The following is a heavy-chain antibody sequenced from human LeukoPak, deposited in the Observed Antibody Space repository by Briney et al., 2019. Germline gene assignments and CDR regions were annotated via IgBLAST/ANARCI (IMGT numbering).Heavy chain of an antibody. CDR1: GYSFTSYW. V-gene: IGHV5-51*01. CDR3: ARGYYYGSGSWHYYYGMDV. CDR2: IYPGDSDT. J-gene: IGHJ6*02. Sequence: GESLKISCKGSGYSFTSYWIGWVRQMPGKGLEWMGIIYPGDSDTRYSPSLQGQVTISADKSISTAYLQWSSLKASDTAMYYCARGYYYGSGSWHYYYGMDVWGQGTTVTVSS. D-gene: IGHD3-10*01.